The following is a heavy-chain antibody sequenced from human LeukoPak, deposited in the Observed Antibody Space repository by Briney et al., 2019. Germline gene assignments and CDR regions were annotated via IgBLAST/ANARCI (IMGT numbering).Heavy chain of an antibody. V-gene: IGHV3-21*01. CDR2: ISSSKTYI. J-gene: IGHJ5*02. CDR3: ARGDKQLVFNRNKGGFDP. Sequence: GGSLRLSCAASGFTFSSYSMNWVRQAPGKGLEWVSSISSSKTYIYYADSVKGRFTISRDNSKNTLYLQMNSLRTEDTAVYYCARGDKQLVFNRNKGGFDPWGQGTLVTVSS. CDR1: GFTFSSYS. D-gene: IGHD6-13*01.